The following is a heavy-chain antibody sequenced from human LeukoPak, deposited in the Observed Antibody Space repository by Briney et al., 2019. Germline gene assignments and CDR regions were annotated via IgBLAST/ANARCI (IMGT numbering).Heavy chain of an antibody. CDR1: GFTFSSYS. D-gene: IGHD5-18*01. CDR3: ATDAGQLGQNYFDY. CDR2: ISSSSSYI. Sequence: PGGSLRLSCAASGFTFSSYSMNWVRQAPGKGLEWVSSISSSSSYIYYADSVKGRFTISRDNAKNSLYLQMNSLRAEDTAVYYCATDAGQLGQNYFDYWGQGTLVTVSS. V-gene: IGHV3-21*01. J-gene: IGHJ4*02.